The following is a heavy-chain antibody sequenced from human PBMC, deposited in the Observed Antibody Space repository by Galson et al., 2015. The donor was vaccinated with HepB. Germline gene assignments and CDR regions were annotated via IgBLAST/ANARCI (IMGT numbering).Heavy chain of an antibody. D-gene: IGHD3-22*01. Sequence: SLRLSCAASGFTFSSYWMSWVRQAPGKGLEWVANIKQDGSEKYYVDSVKGRFTISRDNAKNSLYLQMNSLRAEDTAAYYCARDGIDSSGYRYRPNTYYFDYWGQGTLVTVSS. CDR1: GFTFSSYW. J-gene: IGHJ4*02. CDR2: IKQDGSEK. V-gene: IGHV3-7*03. CDR3: ARDGIDSSGYRYRPNTYYFDY.